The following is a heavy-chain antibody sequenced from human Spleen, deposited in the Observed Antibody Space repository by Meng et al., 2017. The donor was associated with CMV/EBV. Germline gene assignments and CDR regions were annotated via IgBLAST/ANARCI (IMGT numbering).Heavy chain of an antibody. CDR2: ISSGGGSI. J-gene: IGHJ5*02. D-gene: IGHD3-3*01. Sequence: GESLKIFCAASGFTFSDSYMSWIRQAPGKGLEWVSYISSGGGSIYYADSVKGRFTISRDNTKNSLYLQMDSLRAEDTAVYYCARDWRFDPWGQGTLVTVSS. CDR1: GFTFSDSY. V-gene: IGHV3-11*04. CDR3: ARDWRFDP.